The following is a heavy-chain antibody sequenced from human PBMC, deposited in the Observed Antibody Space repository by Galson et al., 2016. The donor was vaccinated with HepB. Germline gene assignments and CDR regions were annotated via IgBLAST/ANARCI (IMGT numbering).Heavy chain of an antibody. J-gene: IGHJ6*03. CDR1: GFTFSDHY. V-gene: IGHV3-72*01. D-gene: IGHD6-25*01. Sequence: SLRLSCAASGFTFSDHYMDWVRQAPGKGLEWVGRTKNKANSYTTEYAPSVKGRFTIPRDDSKNSLYLQMNSLRAEDTAVYYCARSSPAGYYSYMDVWGKGTTVTVSS. CDR3: ARSSPAGYYSYMDV. CDR2: TKNKANSYTT.